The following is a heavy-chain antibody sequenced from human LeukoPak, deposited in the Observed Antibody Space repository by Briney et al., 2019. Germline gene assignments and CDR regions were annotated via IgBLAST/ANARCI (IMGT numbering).Heavy chain of an antibody. D-gene: IGHD2-21*02. CDR2: ISGYNGNT. V-gene: IGHV1-18*01. Sequence: GASVKVSCKASGYTLISHGISWVRQAPGQGLEWMGWISGYNGNTNYAQNLQGRVTMTTDTSTSTAYMELRSLRSDDTAVYYCARGLGVVTAQSEQPKPRYFDLWGRGTQVTVSS. CDR3: ARGLGVVTAQSEQPKPRYFDL. J-gene: IGHJ2*01. CDR1: GYTLISHG.